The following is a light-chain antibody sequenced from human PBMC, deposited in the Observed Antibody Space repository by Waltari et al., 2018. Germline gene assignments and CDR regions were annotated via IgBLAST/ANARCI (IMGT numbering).Light chain of an antibody. V-gene: IGKV1-39*01. J-gene: IGKJ1*01. CDR1: QSISSY. Sequence: DIQMTQSPSSLSASVGDRVTITCRASQSISSYLNWYQQKPGKAPKLLIYAASSLQSGVPSRFSGNGSGTDFTLTISSLQPEDFATYYCQQSYSTSVTFGQGTKVEIK. CDR2: AAS. CDR3: QQSYSTSVT.